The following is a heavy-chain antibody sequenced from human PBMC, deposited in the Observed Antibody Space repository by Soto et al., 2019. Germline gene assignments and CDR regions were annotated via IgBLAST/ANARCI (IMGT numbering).Heavy chain of an antibody. V-gene: IGHV4-59*01. Sequence: SETLSLTCSVSGGSISSYYWSWIRQPPGKGLEWIGYIYYSGSTNYNPSLKSRVTISVDTSKNQFSLKLSSVTAAEDTAVYYCARDYRSGYCISTSCWNYYGMDVWGQGTTVTVSS. J-gene: IGHJ6*02. D-gene: IGHD2-2*01. CDR1: GGSISSYY. CDR3: ARDYRSGYCISTSCWNYYGMDV. CDR2: IYYSGST.